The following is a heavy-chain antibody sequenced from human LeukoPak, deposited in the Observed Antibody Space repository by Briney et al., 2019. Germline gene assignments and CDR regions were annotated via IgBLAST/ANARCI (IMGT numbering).Heavy chain of an antibody. CDR1: GGSFSGYY. J-gene: IGHJ4*02. Sequence: PSETPSLTCAVYGGSFSGYYWSWIRQPPGKGLEWIGEINHSGSTNYNPSLKSRVTISVDTSKNQFSPKLSSVTAADTAVYYCARDYYDSSGYSRRLDYWGQGTLVTVSS. CDR2: INHSGST. CDR3: ARDYYDSSGYSRRLDY. V-gene: IGHV4-34*01. D-gene: IGHD3-22*01.